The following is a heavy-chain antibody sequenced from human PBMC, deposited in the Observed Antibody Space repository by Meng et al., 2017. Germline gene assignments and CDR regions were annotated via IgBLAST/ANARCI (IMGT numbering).Heavy chain of an antibody. Sequence: ASVKVSCKASGYTFTSYDINWVRQATGQGLEWMGWMNPNSGNTGYAQKFQGRVTITRNTSISTAYMELSSLRSEDTAVYYWARGGPGIVGARWSYFDYWGQGTLVTVSS. V-gene: IGHV1-8*03. CDR2: MNPNSGNT. CDR1: GYTFTSYD. J-gene: IGHJ4*02. D-gene: IGHD1-26*01. CDR3: ARGGPGIVGARWSYFDY.